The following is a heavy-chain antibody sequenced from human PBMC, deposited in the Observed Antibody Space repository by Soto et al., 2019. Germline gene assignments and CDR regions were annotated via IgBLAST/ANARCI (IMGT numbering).Heavy chain of an antibody. CDR3: ARDLVSTIGDFDF. V-gene: IGHV1-2*02. CDR1: GYTFIGYY. J-gene: IGHJ4*02. D-gene: IGHD5-12*01. Sequence: ASVKVSCKTSGYTFIGYYIHWVRQAPGQGLEWMGWINPNSGATNYAQKFQGRVTVTRDTSITTAYMELSRLTSDDTAVYYCARDLVSTIGDFDFWGQGAPVTVSS. CDR2: INPNSGAT.